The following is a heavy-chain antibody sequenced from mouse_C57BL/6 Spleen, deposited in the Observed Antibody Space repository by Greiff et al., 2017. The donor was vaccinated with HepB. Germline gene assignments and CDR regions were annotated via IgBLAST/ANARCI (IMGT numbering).Heavy chain of an antibody. Sequence: VKLQESGPELVKPGASVKISCKASGYAFSSSWMNWVKQRPGKGLEWIGRIYPGDGDTNYNGKFKGKATLTADKSSSTAYMQLSSLTSEDSAVYFCAINWDYWGQGTTLTVSS. CDR2: IYPGDGDT. D-gene: IGHD4-1*01. V-gene: IGHV1-82*01. CDR3: AINWDY. CDR1: GYAFSSSW. J-gene: IGHJ2*01.